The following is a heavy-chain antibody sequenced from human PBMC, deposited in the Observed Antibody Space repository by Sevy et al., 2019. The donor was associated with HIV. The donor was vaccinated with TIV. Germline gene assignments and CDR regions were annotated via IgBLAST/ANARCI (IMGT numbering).Heavy chain of an antibody. V-gene: IGHV3-30-3*01. CDR1: GFTSSSYA. Sequence: GGSLRLSCAASGFTSSSYAMHWVRQAPGKGLEWVAVISYDGSNKYYADSVKGRFTISRDNSKNTLYLQMNSLRAEDTAVYYCASDVVGATSWSYADYWGQGTLVTVSS. D-gene: IGHD1-26*01. CDR3: ASDVVGATSWSYADY. CDR2: ISYDGSNK. J-gene: IGHJ4*02.